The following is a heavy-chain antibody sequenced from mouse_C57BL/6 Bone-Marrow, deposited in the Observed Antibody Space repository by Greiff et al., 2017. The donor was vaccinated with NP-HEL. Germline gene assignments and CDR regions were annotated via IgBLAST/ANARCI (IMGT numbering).Heavy chain of an antibody. Sequence: VQLQQSGPVLVKPGASVKMSCKASGYTFTDYYMNWVKQSHGKSLEWIGVINPYNGGTSYNQKFKGKATLTVDKSSSTAYMELNSPTSEDSAVYYCARPYGNYEDYAMDYWGQGTSVTVSS. CDR3: ARPYGNYEDYAMDY. J-gene: IGHJ4*01. CDR1: GYTFTDYY. CDR2: INPYNGGT. V-gene: IGHV1-19*01. D-gene: IGHD2-1*01.